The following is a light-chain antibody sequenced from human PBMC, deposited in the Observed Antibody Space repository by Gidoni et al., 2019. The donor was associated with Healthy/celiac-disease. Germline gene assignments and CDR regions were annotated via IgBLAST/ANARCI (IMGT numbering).Light chain of an antibody. CDR3: QQLNSYQFT. CDR2: AAS. Sequence: DIQLTPSPSFLSASVADRVTITCRASQAISSYLAWYQQKPGKAPKLLIYAASTLQSGVPSRFSGSGSGTEFTLTISSLQPEDFATYYCQQLNSYQFTFXPXTKVDIK. J-gene: IGKJ3*01. V-gene: IGKV1-9*01. CDR1: QAISSY.